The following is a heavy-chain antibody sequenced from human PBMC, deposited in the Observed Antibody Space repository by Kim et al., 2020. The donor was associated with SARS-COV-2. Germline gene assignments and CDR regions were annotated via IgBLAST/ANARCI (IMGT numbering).Heavy chain of an antibody. J-gene: IGHJ3*02. CDR1: GGSFSGYY. CDR3: ARGPPGDAFDI. CDR2: INHSGRT. V-gene: IGHV4-34*01. Sequence: SETLSLTCAVYGGSFSGYYWSWIRQPPGKGLEWIGEINHSGRTNYNPSLKSRVNISVDTSKNQFSLKLSSVTAADTAVYYCARGPPGDAFDIWGQGTMV.